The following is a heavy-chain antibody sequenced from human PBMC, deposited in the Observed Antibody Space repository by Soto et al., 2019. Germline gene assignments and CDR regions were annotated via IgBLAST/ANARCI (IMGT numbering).Heavy chain of an antibody. CDR3: ARGWYSSSSPYYYGMDV. CDR2: INPSGGST. D-gene: IGHD6-6*01. V-gene: IGHV1-46*01. CDR1: GYTFTSYY. Sequence: GASVKVSCKASGYTFTSYYMHWVRQAPGQGLEWMGIINPSGGSTSYAQKFQGRVTMTRDTSTSTVYMELSSPRSEDTAVYYCARGWYSSSSPYYYGMDVWGQGTTVTVSS. J-gene: IGHJ6*02.